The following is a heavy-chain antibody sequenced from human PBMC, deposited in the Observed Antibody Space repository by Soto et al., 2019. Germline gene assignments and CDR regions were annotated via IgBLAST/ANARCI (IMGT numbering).Heavy chain of an antibody. V-gene: IGHV3-21*01. CDR3: ARNRTPSPKTHGMEV. CDR1: GLSVSTHS. CDR2: ISSDSYYI. Sequence: EVQLVESGGGLVEPGGSLRLSCAPSGLSVSTHSMNWVRQAPGKGLEWVSSISSDSYYIYYEASVKGRFTISRDNAKNSLYLQMNSLRADVTAVYYCARNRTPSPKTHGMEVWGQGTTVTVSS. J-gene: IGHJ6*02.